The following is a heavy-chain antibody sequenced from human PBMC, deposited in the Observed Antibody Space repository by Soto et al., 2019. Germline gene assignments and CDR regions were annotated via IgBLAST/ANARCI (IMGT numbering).Heavy chain of an antibody. Sequence: XESLKLSWKISGYSFAGYWITWVRQKPGKGLEWMGRIDPSDSQTYYSPSFRGHVTISVTKSITTVFLQWSSLRASDTAMYYCARKIYDYDTGPNFQYYFDSWGQGTPVTVSS. D-gene: IGHD3-22*01. J-gene: IGHJ4*02. CDR3: ARKIYDYDTGPNFQYYFDS. CDR1: GYSFAGYW. V-gene: IGHV5-10-1*01. CDR2: IDPSDSQT.